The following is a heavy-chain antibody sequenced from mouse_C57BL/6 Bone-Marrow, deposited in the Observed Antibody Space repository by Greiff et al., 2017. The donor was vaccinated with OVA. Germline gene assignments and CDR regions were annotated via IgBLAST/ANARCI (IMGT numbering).Heavy chain of an antibody. J-gene: IGHJ4*01. CDR2: IRLKSDNYAT. D-gene: IGHD1-1*01. Sequence: EVKLVESGGGLVQPGGSMKLSCVASGFTFSNYWMNWVRQSPEKGLEWVAQIRLKSDNYATHYAESVKGRFTISRDDSKSSVYLQMNNLRAEDTGIYYCTGGTTVPARDYAMDYWGQGTSVTVSS. CDR1: GFTFSNYW. V-gene: IGHV6-3*01. CDR3: TGGTTVPARDYAMDY.